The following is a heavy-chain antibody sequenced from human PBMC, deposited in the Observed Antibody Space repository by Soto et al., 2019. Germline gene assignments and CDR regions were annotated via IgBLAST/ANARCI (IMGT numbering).Heavy chain of an antibody. Sequence: QVQLVQSGAEVKKPGASVKASCKASGYTFTSYYMHCVRQAPGQGLEWMGIINPSGGSTSYAQKFQGRVTMTRETSTSTDDMELSSLRSEDTAVYYCARGGRFGITSQKIERPDGFDPWGQGTLVTVS. CDR2: INPSGGST. CDR1: GYTFTSYY. CDR3: ARGGRFGITSQKIERPDGFDP. D-gene: IGHD3-16*01. V-gene: IGHV1-46*01. J-gene: IGHJ5*02.